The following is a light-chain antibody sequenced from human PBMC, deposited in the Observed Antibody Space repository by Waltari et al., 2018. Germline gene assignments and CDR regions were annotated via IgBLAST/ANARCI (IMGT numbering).Light chain of an antibody. CDR2: EVT. J-gene: IGLJ2*01. Sequence: QSALTQPASVSVSPGQSITTFCMGTSGDVGSYNLVSWYQQHPGKAPKVIIYEVTKRPSGVSNRFSGSKSGNTASLTISGLQAEDEAEYFCCSFAGSVTFVVFGGGTKVTVL. CDR3: CSFAGSVTFVV. CDR1: SGDVGSYNL. V-gene: IGLV2-23*02.